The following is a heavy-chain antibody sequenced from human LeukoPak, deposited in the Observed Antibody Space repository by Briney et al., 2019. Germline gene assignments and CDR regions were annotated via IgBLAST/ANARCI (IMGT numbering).Heavy chain of an antibody. D-gene: IGHD6-13*01. V-gene: IGHV4-59*07. CDR3: VRFSSSTWAFDL. J-gene: IGHJ4*02. Sequence: SDTLSLTCTVSGGSISGYYWNWIRQSTGRGLQWVAYIYYSGATNYNPSLQSRVTLSLDSSNNRFSLKLNSVTAADTAVYYCVRFSSSTWAFDLWGQGTLVTVSS. CDR2: IYYSGAT. CDR1: GGSISGYY.